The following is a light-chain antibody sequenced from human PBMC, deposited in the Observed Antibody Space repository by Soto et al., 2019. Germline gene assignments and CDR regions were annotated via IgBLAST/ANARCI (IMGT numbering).Light chain of an antibody. CDR3: QQSYTAVFA. J-gene: IGKJ3*01. CDR2: GAS. CDR1: QNIRNY. V-gene: IGKV1-39*01. Sequence: DIQMTQSPSSLSASVGDTVTITCRASQNIRNYLNWYQQKPGKAPNLLIYGASSLQSGVPSRFSGSGYETDFTLTINNLQPEDFATYYCQQSYTAVFAFGPGTKVDSK.